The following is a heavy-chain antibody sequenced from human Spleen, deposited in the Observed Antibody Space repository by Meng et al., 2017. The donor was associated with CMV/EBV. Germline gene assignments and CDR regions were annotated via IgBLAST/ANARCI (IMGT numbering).Heavy chain of an antibody. D-gene: IGHD3-22*01. CDR2: INPNSGGT. CDR3: ARVRNYYDSSGEFDY. CDR1: GYTFTGNQ. Sequence: ASVKVSCKASGYTFTGNQIHWVRQAPGQGLEWMGWINPNSGGTNYAQKFQGRVTMTRDTSISTAYMELSRLRSDDTAVYYCARVRNYYDSSGEFDYWGQGTLVTVSS. V-gene: IGHV1-2*02. J-gene: IGHJ4*02.